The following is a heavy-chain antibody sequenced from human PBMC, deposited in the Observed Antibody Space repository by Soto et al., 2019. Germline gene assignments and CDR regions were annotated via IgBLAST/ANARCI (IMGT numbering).Heavy chain of an antibody. V-gene: IGHV4-39*01. CDR1: GGSISSSSYY. J-gene: IGHJ6*02. CDR2: IYYSGRT. CDR3: ASQASPYYYYGMDV. Sequence: SETLSLTCTVSGGSISSSSYYWGWIRQPPGTGLEWIGSIYYSGRTYYNPSLKSRVNKSVDTSKNKFYLKISSVTTTDTAVFYCASQASPYYYYGMDVWGQGTTVS.